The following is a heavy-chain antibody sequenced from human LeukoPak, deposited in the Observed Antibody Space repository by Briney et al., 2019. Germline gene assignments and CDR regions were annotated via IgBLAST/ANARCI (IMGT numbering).Heavy chain of an antibody. V-gene: IGHV4-59*11. J-gene: IGHJ4*02. CDR1: GASISSHY. CDR2: ISYSGST. CDR3: ARAGGDISSSQGLDY. D-gene: IGHD6-6*01. Sequence: SETLSLTCTVSGASISSHYWSWIRQPPGKGLEWIAYISYSGSTNYNPSLKSRVTISVDTSKNQFSLKMISVTAADTAVYYCARAGGDISSSQGLDYWGQGTLVTVSS.